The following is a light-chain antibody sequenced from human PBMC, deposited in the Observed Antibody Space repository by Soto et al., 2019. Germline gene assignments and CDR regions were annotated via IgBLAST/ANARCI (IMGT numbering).Light chain of an antibody. Sequence: QSVLTQPPSASETPGQRVTISCSGSSSNIGRNTVNWYQQLPGTAPKLVIYSNNQRPSGVPDRFSGSKSGTSGSLAISGLQSEDEADYYCAAWDKSLSEYVFGTGTKVTVL. CDR3: AAWDKSLSEYV. CDR1: SSNIGRNT. V-gene: IGLV1-44*01. J-gene: IGLJ1*01. CDR2: SNN.